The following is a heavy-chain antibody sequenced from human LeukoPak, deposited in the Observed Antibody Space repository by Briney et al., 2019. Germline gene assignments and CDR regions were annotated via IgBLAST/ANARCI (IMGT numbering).Heavy chain of an antibody. Sequence: SQTLSLTCAISGDSVSSNSAAWNWIRQSPSRGLEWLGRTYYRSKWYNDYAVSVKSRITINPDTSKNQFSLQLNSVTPEDTAVYYCARDLGRAAAGEVPAAFDIWGQGTMVTVSS. D-gene: IGHD6-13*01. CDR1: GDSVSSNSAA. V-gene: IGHV6-1*01. CDR2: TYYRSKWYN. J-gene: IGHJ3*02. CDR3: ARDLGRAAAGEVPAAFDI.